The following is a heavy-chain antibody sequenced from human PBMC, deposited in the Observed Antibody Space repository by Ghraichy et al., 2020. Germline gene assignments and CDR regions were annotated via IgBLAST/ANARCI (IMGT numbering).Heavy chain of an antibody. CDR1: GGSFSGYY. D-gene: IGHD5-18*01. V-gene: IGHV4-34*01. J-gene: IGHJ6*02. CDR2: INHSGST. CDR3: ARSSPEVGQLWLNYYYGMDV. Sequence: SETLSLTCAVYGGSFSGYYWSWIRQPPGKGLEWIGEINHSGSTNYNPSLKSRVTISVDTSKNQFFLKLSSVTAADTAVYYCARSSPEVGQLWLNYYYGMDVWGQGTTVTVSS.